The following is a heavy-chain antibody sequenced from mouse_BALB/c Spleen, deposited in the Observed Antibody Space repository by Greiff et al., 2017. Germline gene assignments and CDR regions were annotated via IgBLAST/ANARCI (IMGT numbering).Heavy chain of an antibody. CDR2: ISSGGSYT. V-gene: IGHV5-9-4*01. CDR3: ARDRALYGNYTY. J-gene: IGHJ3*01. Sequence: EVKLMESGGGLVKPGGSLKLSCAASGFTFSSYAMSWVRQSPEKRLEWVAEISSGGSYTYYPDTVTGRFTISRDNAKNTLYLEMSSLRSEDTAMYYCARDRALYGNYTYWGQGTLVTVSA. CDR1: GFTFSSYA. D-gene: IGHD2-1*01.